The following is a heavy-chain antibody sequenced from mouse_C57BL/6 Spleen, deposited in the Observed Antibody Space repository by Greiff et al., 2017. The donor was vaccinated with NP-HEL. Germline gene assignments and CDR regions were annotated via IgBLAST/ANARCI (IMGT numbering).Heavy chain of an antibody. V-gene: IGHV3-5*01. CDR3: ARDEGLRRGWFAY. CDR2: IYYSGTI. Sequence: ESGPSLVKPSHSVFLTCTVTGISITTGNYRWSWIRQFPGNKLEWIGYIYYSGTITYNPSLTSRTTITRDTPTNQFFLEMNSLTAEDTATYYCARDEGLRRGWFAYWGQGTLVTVSA. CDR1: GISITTGNYR. J-gene: IGHJ3*01. D-gene: IGHD2-2*01.